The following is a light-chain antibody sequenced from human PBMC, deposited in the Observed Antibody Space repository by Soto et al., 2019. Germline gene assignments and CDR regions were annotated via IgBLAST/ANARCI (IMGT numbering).Light chain of an antibody. Sequence: EIVMTQSPATLSVSPGEGATLSCRASRSVSSYLAWYQQKPGQAPRLLIYDASNRATGIPARFSGSGSGTDFTLTISSLEPEDFAVYYCQQRSNWFTFGPGTKVDIK. V-gene: IGKV3-11*01. CDR1: RSVSSY. J-gene: IGKJ3*01. CDR2: DAS. CDR3: QQRSNWFT.